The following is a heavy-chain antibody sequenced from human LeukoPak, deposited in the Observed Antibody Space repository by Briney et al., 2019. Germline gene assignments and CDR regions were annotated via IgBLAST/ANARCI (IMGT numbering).Heavy chain of an antibody. CDR1: GFTFSSYA. D-gene: IGHD5-18*01. CDR2: ISGSGGST. CDR3: AKDLRYSPTPHSPGYYFDY. J-gene: IGHJ4*02. Sequence: PGGSLRLSCAASGFTFSSYAMSWVRQAPGKGLEWVSAISGSGGSTYYADSVKGRFTISRDNSKNTLYLQMNSLRAEDTAVYHCAKDLRYSPTPHSPGYYFDYWGQGTLVTVSS. V-gene: IGHV3-23*01.